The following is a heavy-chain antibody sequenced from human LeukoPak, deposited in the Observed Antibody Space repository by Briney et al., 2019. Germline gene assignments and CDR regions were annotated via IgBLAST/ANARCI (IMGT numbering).Heavy chain of an antibody. CDR2: IIPIFGTA. CDR1: GGTFSSYA. Sequence: ASVKVSCKASGGTFSSYAISWVRQAPGQGLEWMGRIIPIFGTANYAQKFQGRVTITTDESTSTAYMELSSLRSEDTAVYYCARGATVDTAMVLGSFDIWGQGTMVTVSS. CDR3: ARGATVDTAMVLGSFDI. D-gene: IGHD5-18*01. V-gene: IGHV1-69*05. J-gene: IGHJ3*02.